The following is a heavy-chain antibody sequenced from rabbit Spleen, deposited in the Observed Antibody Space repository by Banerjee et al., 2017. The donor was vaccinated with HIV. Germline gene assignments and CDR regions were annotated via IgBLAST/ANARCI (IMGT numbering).Heavy chain of an antibody. CDR1: GVSFSNYNF. D-gene: IGHD1-1*01. CDR2: MDTGSSGFT. J-gene: IGHJ6*01. Sequence: LVESGGDLVQPGASLTLTCTASGVSFSNYNFMCWVRQAPGKGLEWIVCMDTGSSGFTYFASWAKGRFTISKTSSTTVTLQMTSLTAADTATYFCARDTSTSFSSYGMDLWGPGTLVTVS. V-gene: IGHV1S40*01. CDR3: ARDTSTSFSSYGMDL.